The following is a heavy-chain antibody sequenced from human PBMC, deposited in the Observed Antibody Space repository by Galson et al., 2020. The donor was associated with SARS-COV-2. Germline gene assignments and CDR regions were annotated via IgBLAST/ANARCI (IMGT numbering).Heavy chain of an antibody. J-gene: IGHJ6*02. CDR1: GFTLSNYG. V-gene: IGHV3-33*01. Sequence: TGGSLRLSCAASGFTLSNYGMHWVRQAPGKGLEWVALIWSDENNSYYADSLQGRFTISRDNSKNTVYLHMRSLRAEDTAVYYCARAFGLAKTYFYYYGLDVWGQGTTITVSS. CDR2: IWSDENNS. CDR3: ARAFGLAKTYFYYYGLDV. D-gene: IGHD3-10*01.